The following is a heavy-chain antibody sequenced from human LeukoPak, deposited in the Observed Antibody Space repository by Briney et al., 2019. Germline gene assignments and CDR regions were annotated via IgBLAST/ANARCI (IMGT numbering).Heavy chain of an antibody. V-gene: IGHV4-59*01. CDR1: GGSISSYY. CDR3: ARGSRELYYFDY. Sequence: SETLSLTCTVSGGSISSYYWSWIRQPRAKGLEWIGYIYYSGSTKYNPSLKSRVTISVDASKTQFSLKLNPVTAADTAVYYCARGSRELYYFDYWGQGTLVTVSS. CDR2: IYYSGST. J-gene: IGHJ4*02. D-gene: IGHD1-7*01.